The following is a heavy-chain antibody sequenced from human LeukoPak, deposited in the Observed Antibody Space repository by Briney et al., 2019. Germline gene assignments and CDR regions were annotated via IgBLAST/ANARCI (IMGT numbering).Heavy chain of an antibody. CDR3: ARGSLYYYGSGSTTS. CDR2: ISSSSSYI. D-gene: IGHD3-10*01. Sequence: GGSLRLSCAASGFTFSSYSLNWVRQAPGKGLEWVSSISSSSSYIYYADSVKGRFTISRDNAKNSLYLQMNSLRAEDTAVYYCARGSLYYYGSGSTTSWGQGTLVTVSS. V-gene: IGHV3-21*01. J-gene: IGHJ4*02. CDR1: GFTFSSYS.